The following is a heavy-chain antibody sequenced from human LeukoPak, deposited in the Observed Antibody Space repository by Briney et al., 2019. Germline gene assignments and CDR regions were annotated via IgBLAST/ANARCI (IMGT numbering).Heavy chain of an antibody. Sequence: GASVKVSCKASGYTFTSYAMHWVRQAPGQRLEWMGWINAGNGNTKYSQKFQGRVTMTRDTSTSTVYMDLTSLRSDDTAVYYCARGKYGDWYFDYWGQGSPVTVSS. D-gene: IGHD4-17*01. CDR3: ARGKYGDWYFDY. V-gene: IGHV1-3*01. J-gene: IGHJ4*01. CDR2: INAGNGNT. CDR1: GYTFTSYA.